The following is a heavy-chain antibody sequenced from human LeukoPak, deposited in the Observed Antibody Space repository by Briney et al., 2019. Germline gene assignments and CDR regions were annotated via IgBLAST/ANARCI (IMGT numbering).Heavy chain of an antibody. CDR2: ISNGIGYI. D-gene: IGHD2-15*01. CDR3: ARPVVASLYYYGMDV. J-gene: IGHJ6*02. V-gene: IGHV3-21*01. CDR1: GFTFSSYS. Sequence: GGSLRLSCAASGFTFSSYSMNWVRQAPGKGPEWVSSISNGIGYIYYADSVKGRFTISRDNAKNSLYLQMNSLRAEDTAVYYCARPVVASLYYYGMDVWGQGTTVTVSS.